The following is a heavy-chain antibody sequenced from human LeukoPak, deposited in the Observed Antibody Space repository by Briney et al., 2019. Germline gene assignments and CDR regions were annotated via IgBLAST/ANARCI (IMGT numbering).Heavy chain of an antibody. CDR3: ARDPYRTGYSSSWYGAGRFDP. J-gene: IGHJ5*02. D-gene: IGHD6-13*01. CDR1: GGSISGSSYY. Sequence: PSETLSLTCTVSGGSISGSSYYWVWIRQPPGMGLEWIGSIYYSGTTYYNPSLKSRVTISVDTSKNQFSLKLSSVTAADTAVYYCARDPYRTGYSSSWYGAGRFDPWGQGTLVTVSS. CDR2: IYYSGTT. V-gene: IGHV4-39*07.